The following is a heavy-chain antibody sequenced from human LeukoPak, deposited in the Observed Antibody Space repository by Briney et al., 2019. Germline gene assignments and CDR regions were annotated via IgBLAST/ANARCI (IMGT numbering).Heavy chain of an antibody. V-gene: IGHV1-3*01. CDR2: INAGNGNT. CDR1: GYTFTSYA. J-gene: IGHJ3*02. Sequence: ASVKVSCKASGYTFTSYAMHWVRQAPGQRLEWMGWINAGNGNTKYSQKFQGRVTMTRDTSISTACMELSRLRSDDTAVYYCARGQAHDAFDIWGQGTMVTVSS. CDR3: ARGQAHDAFDI.